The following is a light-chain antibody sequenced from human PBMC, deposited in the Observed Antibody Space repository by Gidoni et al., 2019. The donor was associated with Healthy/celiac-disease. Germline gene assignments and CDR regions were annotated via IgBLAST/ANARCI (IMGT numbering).Light chain of an antibody. V-gene: IGKV1-27*01. CDR1: QGISNY. CDR2: AAS. CDR3: QKYNSAPRT. Sequence: DMQMTQSPSSLSASVGDRVTITCRASQGISNYVAWYQQKPGKVPKLLIYAASTLQSGVPSRFSGSGSGTDFTLTISRLQPEDVATYYCQKYNSAPRTFGQGPKVEI. J-gene: IGKJ1*01.